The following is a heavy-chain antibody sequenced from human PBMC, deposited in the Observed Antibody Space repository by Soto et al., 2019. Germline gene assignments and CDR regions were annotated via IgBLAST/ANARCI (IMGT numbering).Heavy chain of an antibody. CDR1: GDSINNYF. Sequence: WETLSLTCTISGDSINNYFWNWIRQTPGKGLEWIGYISYSGSTSYNPSLQSRVTISSDTSKNHFSLKLSSVTAADTAVYYCARARQRDTGRGLDVWGQGTTVTVSS. D-gene: IGHD5-18*01. J-gene: IGHJ6*02. CDR2: ISYSGST. CDR3: ARARQRDTGRGLDV. V-gene: IGHV4-59*01.